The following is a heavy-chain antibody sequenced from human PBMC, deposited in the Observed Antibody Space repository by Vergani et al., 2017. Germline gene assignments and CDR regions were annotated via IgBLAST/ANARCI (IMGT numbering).Heavy chain of an antibody. J-gene: IGHJ4*02. CDR1: GFTFSSYA. CDR2: ISGSGGST. D-gene: IGHD4-17*01. CDR3: ARERNDYSGYGVY. Sequence: EVQLLESGGGLVQPGGSLRLSCAASGFTFSSYAMSWVRQAPGKGLEWVSAISGSGGSTYYADSVKGRFTISRDNAKNSLYLQMNSLRAEDTAVYYCARERNDYSGYGVYWGQGTLVTVSS. V-gene: IGHV3-23*01.